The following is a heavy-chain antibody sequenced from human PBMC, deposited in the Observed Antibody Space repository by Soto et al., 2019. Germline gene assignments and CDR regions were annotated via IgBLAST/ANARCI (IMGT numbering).Heavy chain of an antibody. D-gene: IGHD6-13*01. CDR3: AGGYLGDRCSWYGHFDY. CDR2: IWYDGSYK. J-gene: IGHJ4*02. CDR1: GFTFSSYG. Sequence: QVQLVESGGGVVQPGRSLRLSCVASGFTFSSYGMHWVRQAPGRGLEWVAIIWYDGSYKYYADSVKGRFTISRDNSKNTLYLQMNGLRVEDTAVYYCAGGYLGDRCSWYGHFDYWGQGTLVTVSS. V-gene: IGHV3-33*01.